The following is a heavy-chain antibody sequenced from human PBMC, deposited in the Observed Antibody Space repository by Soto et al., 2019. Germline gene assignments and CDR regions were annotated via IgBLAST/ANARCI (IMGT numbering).Heavy chain of an antibody. CDR2: ISGSGGST. V-gene: IGHV3-23*01. CDR1: GFTFSSYA. CDR3: ASLERDYYGSGLDY. Sequence: EVQLLESGGGLVQPGGSLRLSCAASGFTFSSYAMSWVRQAPGKGLEWVSAISGSGGSTYYADSVKGRFTISRDNSKNTLYLQMNSLRAEDTAVYYCASLERDYYGSGLDYWGQGTLVTVSS. D-gene: IGHD3-10*01. J-gene: IGHJ4*02.